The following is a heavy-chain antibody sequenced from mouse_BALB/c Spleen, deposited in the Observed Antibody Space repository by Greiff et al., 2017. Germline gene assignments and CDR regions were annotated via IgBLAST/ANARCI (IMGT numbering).Heavy chain of an antibody. V-gene: IGHV5-6*01. Sequence: EVNVVESGGDLVKPGGSLKLSCAASGFTFSSYGMSWVRQTPDKRLEWVATISSGGSYTYYPDSVKGRFTISRDNAKNTLYLQMSSLKSEDTAMYYCARHPSTTVDYWGQGTTLTVSS. CDR1: GFTFSSYG. CDR2: ISSGGSYT. CDR3: ARHPSTTVDY. J-gene: IGHJ2*01. D-gene: IGHD1-1*01.